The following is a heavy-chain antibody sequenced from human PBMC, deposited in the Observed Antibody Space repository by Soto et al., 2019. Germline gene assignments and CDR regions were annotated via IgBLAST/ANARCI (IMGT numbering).Heavy chain of an antibody. Sequence: ASVKVSCKASGYTFTGYYMHWLRQAPGQGLEWMGWINPNSGGTNYAQKFQGWVTMTRDTSISTAYMELSRLRSDDTAVYYCARGSPLEDIVVVVAADYWGQGTLVTVSS. D-gene: IGHD2-15*01. CDR2: INPNSGGT. CDR3: ARGSPLEDIVVVVAADY. V-gene: IGHV1-2*04. CDR1: GYTFTGYY. J-gene: IGHJ4*02.